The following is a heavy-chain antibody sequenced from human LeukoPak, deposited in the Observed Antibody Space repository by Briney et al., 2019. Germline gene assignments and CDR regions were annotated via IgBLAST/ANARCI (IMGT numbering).Heavy chain of an antibody. J-gene: IGHJ6*02. V-gene: IGHV4-39*01. D-gene: IGHD4/OR15-4a*01. Sequence: PSETLSLTCTVSGGSISSSSYYWGWIRQPPGKGLEWIGSIYYSGSTYYNPSLKSRVTISVDTSKNQFSLKLSSVTAADTAVYYCARHVMVGYYYYGMDVWGQGTTVTVSS. CDR2: IYYSGST. CDR3: ARHVMVGYYYYGMDV. CDR1: GGSISSSSYY.